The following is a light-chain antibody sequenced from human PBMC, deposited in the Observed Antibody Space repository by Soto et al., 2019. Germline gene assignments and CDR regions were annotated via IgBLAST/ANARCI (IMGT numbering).Light chain of an antibody. Sequence: EIVLTQSPVTLSLSPGERATLSCSAIQSVSSYYLAWYQQKPGQAPRLLIYAASTRATGVPARFSGSGSGTDFTLTISSLQSEDFAVYYCQQYNNWPPITFGQGTRLEIK. CDR3: QQYNNWPPIT. J-gene: IGKJ5*01. CDR1: QSVSSY. V-gene: IGKV3-15*01. CDR2: AAS.